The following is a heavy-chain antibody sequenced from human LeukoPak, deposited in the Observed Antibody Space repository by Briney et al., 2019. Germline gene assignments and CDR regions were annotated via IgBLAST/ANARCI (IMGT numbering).Heavy chain of an antibody. J-gene: IGHJ6*03. V-gene: IGHV3-43*01. Sequence: GGSLRLSCAASGFTFDDYTMHWVRRAPGKGLEWVSVISWHGSTTKYADSVRGRFTISRDNRKNSLYLQMNSLRVEDTALYFCGRVYCSTTSCYDYYDCYMDVWGKGTTVTVSS. CDR1: GFTFDDYT. CDR2: ISWHGSTT. D-gene: IGHD2-2*01. CDR3: GRVYCSTTSCYDYYDCYMDV.